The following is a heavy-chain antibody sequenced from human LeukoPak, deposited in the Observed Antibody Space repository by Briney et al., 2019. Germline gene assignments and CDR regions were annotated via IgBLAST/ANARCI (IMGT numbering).Heavy chain of an antibody. CDR3: AGICGVAATPFDY. CDR1: GYSISSGYY. CDR2: IYHSGST. V-gene: IGHV4-38-2*02. J-gene: IGHJ4*02. Sequence: SETLSPTCTVSGYSISSGYYWGWIRQPPGKGLEWIGSIYHSGSTYYNPSLKSRVTISVDTSKNQFSLKLSSVTAADTAVYYCAGICGVAATPFDYWGQGTLVTVSS. D-gene: IGHD2-15*01.